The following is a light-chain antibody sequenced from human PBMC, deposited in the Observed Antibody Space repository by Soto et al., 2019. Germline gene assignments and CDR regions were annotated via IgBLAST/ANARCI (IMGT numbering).Light chain of an antibody. CDR3: QQANSFPCT. J-gene: IGKJ5*01. CDR2: AAS. V-gene: IGKV1-12*02. CDR1: QGINSW. Sequence: DIQITQSPSSVSASVGDRVTITCRASQGINSWLAWYQQKPGKAPKLLIYAASSLQSGVPSRFSGSGSGTDFTLTISNLQPEDFATYYCQQANSFPCTFGQGTRLEIK.